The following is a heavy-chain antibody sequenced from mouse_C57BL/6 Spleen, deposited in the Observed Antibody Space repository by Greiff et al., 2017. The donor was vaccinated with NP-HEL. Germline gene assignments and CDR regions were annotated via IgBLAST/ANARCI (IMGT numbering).Heavy chain of an antibody. V-gene: IGHV1-81*01. CDR1: GYTFTSYG. Sequence: QVQLKQSGAELARPGASVKLSCKASGYTFTSYGISWVKQRTGQGLEWIGEIYPRSGNTYYNEKFKGKATLTADKSSSTAYMELRSLTSEDSAVYFCATATVVADYYAMDYWGQGTSVTVSS. D-gene: IGHD1-1*01. CDR2: IYPRSGNT. CDR3: ATATVVADYYAMDY. J-gene: IGHJ4*01.